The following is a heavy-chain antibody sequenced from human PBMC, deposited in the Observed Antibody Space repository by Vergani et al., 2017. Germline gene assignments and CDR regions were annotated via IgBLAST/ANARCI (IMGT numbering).Heavy chain of an antibody. CDR2: ISYDGSNK. V-gene: IGHV3-30*18. CDR1: GFTFSSYG. D-gene: IGHD2-21*02. Sequence: QVQLVESGGGVVQPGRSLRLSCAASGFTFSSYGMHWVRQAPGKGLEWVAVISYDGSNKYYADSVKGRFTISRDNSKNTRYLQMNSLRAEDTAVYYCAKDGLDIVVVTAIPDYGMDVWGQGTTVTVSS. J-gene: IGHJ6*02. CDR3: AKDGLDIVVVTAIPDYGMDV.